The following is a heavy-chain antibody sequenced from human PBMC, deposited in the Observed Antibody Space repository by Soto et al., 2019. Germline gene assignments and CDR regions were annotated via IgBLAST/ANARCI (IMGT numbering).Heavy chain of an antibody. J-gene: IGHJ5*02. CDR2: VYSTEIT. CDR3: ARGSEAWFDP. Sequence: SETLSLTCTVSGDSTSSYFWSWIRQPRGKGLEWIGYVYSTEITNYNPSLKSRVAMSIDTSKNQFSLKVRSVTAADTAVYYCARGSEAWFDPWGQGTLVTVSS. V-gene: IGHV4-59*01. CDR1: GDSTSSYF.